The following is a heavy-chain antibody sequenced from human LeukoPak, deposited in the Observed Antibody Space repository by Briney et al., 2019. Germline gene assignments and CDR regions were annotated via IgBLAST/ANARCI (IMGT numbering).Heavy chain of an antibody. Sequence: GESLKISCKGSGYSFTTYWIGWVRQMPGKGLEWMGIIYPDDSDTRYSPPFQGQVTISADKSTSTAYLQWSSLKAADTAMYYCARLQYLGGAMDVWGQGTTVTVSS. V-gene: IGHV5-51*01. CDR3: ARLQYLGGAMDV. CDR1: GYSFTTYW. J-gene: IGHJ6*02. D-gene: IGHD5-24*01. CDR2: IYPDDSDT.